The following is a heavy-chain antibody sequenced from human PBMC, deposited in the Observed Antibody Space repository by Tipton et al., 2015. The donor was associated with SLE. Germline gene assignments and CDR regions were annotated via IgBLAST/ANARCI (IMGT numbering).Heavy chain of an antibody. Sequence: TLSLTCTVSGDSMNDYYWNWIRQAPGKGLEWVGYIYTGGSTHYNPSLRRRVTISVDTSNNQFSLKLRSVSAADTAVYYCAREKGYNWPFDFWGQGTLVTVSS. J-gene: IGHJ4*02. CDR3: AREKGYNWPFDF. D-gene: IGHD5-24*01. CDR2: IYTGGST. V-gene: IGHV4-4*08. CDR1: GDSMNDYY.